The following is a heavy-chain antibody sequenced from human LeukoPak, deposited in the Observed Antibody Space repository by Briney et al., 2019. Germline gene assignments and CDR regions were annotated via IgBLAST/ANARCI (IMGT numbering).Heavy chain of an antibody. CDR3: ARDRYDSSGYNLYYYYYMDV. D-gene: IGHD3-22*01. V-gene: IGHV7-4-1*02. J-gene: IGHJ6*03. CDR1: GYTFTSYG. Sequence: GASVKVSCKASGYTFTSYGISWVRQAPGQGLEWMGWINTNTGNPTYAQGFTGRFVFSLDTSVSTAYLQISSLKAEDTAVYYCARDRYDSSGYNLYYYYYMDVWGKGTTVTVSS. CDR2: INTNTGNP.